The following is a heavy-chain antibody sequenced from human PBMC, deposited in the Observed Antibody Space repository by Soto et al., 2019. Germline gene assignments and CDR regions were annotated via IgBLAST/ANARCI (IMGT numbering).Heavy chain of an antibody. CDR1: GGTFSSYA. CDR2: IIPIFGTA. Sequence: SVKVSCKASGGTFSSYAISWVRQAPGQGLEWMGGIIPIFGTANYAQKFQGRVTITADESTSTAYMELSSLRSEDTAVYYCARIAAAGTDFDYWGQGTLVTVSS. V-gene: IGHV1-69*13. CDR3: ARIAAAGTDFDY. D-gene: IGHD6-13*01. J-gene: IGHJ4*02.